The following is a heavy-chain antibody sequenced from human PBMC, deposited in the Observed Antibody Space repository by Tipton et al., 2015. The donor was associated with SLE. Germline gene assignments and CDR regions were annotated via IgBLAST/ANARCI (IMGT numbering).Heavy chain of an antibody. V-gene: IGHV4-4*02. Sequence: TLSLTCVVSGDSISSFKWWSWVRQPPGKGLEWIGEIYHSGSTNYNPSLKSRVTISVDTSKDQFSLKLSSVTTADTAVYYCARDSPGDFDWFDAFDIWGQGTMVTVSS. J-gene: IGHJ3*02. CDR3: ARDSPGDFDWFDAFDI. CDR1: GDSISSFKW. CDR2: IYHSGST. D-gene: IGHD3-9*01.